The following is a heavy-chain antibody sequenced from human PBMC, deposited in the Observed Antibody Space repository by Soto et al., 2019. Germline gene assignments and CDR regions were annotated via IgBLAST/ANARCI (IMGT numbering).Heavy chain of an antibody. CDR1: GGSITTGGYY. D-gene: IGHD2-15*01. Sequence: SETLSLTCTVSGGSITTGGYYWSWIRQLPGKGLEWIGHRYYSESTYYNTSLKSRVSISLDTSKNQFSLKLSFVTAADTAMYYCARNKCSGGSCYSWSLDYWGQGKTVTVS. V-gene: IGHV4-31*03. CDR3: ARNKCSGGSCYSWSLDY. J-gene: IGHJ4*02. CDR2: RYYSEST.